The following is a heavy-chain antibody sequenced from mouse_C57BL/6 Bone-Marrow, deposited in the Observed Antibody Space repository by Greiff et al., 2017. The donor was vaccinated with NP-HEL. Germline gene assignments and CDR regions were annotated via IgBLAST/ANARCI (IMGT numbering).Heavy chain of an antibody. CDR1: GFTFSSYG. CDR2: ISSGGSYT. Sequence: EVKLMESGGDLVKPGGSLKLSCAASGFTFSSYGMSWVRQTPDKRLEWVATISSGGSYTYYPDSVKGRCTISRDNAKNTLYLQMSSLKSEDTAMYYCARGLRSSYFDYWGQGTTLTVSS. D-gene: IGHD1-1*01. V-gene: IGHV5-6*02. CDR3: ARGLRSSYFDY. J-gene: IGHJ2*01.